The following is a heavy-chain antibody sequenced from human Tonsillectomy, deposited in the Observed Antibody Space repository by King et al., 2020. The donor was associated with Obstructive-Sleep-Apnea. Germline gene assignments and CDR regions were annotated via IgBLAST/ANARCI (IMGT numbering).Heavy chain of an antibody. CDR1: GFTFSSYA. CDR3: AKASYDILTGADF. Sequence: VQLVESGGGLVQPGGSLRLSCAASGFTFSSYAMNWVRQAPGKGLEWVSGISGSGGSTYYADSVKGRFTVSRDNSKNTLYVQMNSLRVEDTAVYYCAKASYDILTGADFWGQGTLVTVPS. CDR2: ISGSGGST. V-gene: IGHV3-23*04. D-gene: IGHD3-9*01. J-gene: IGHJ4*02.